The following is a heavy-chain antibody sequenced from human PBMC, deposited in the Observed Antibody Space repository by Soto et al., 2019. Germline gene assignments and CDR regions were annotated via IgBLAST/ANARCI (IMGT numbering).Heavy chain of an antibody. J-gene: IGHJ4*02. CDR1: GGSISSGGYS. CDR2: IYHSGST. CDR3: ARVLEDRHFDY. Sequence: SETLSLTCAVSGGSISSGGYSWSWIRQPPGKGLEWIGYIYHSGSTYYNPSLKSRVTISVDRSKNQFSLKLSSVTAADTAVYYCARVLEDRHFDYWGQGTLVTVSS. V-gene: IGHV4-30-2*01.